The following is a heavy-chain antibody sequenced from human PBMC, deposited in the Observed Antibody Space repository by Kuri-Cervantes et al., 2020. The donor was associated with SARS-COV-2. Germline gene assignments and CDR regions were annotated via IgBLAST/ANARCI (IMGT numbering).Heavy chain of an antibody. J-gene: IGHJ4*02. CDR3: ARDSSITPRDFDY. V-gene: IGHV3-33*01. CDR2: IWYDGSNK. CDR1: GFTFSSYG. D-gene: IGHD6-13*01. Sequence: GGSLRLSCAASGFTFSSYGMHWVRQAPGKGLEWVAVIWYDGSNKYYADSVKGRFTTSRDNSKSTLYLQMNSLRAEDTAVYYCARDSSITPRDFDYWGQGTLVTVSS.